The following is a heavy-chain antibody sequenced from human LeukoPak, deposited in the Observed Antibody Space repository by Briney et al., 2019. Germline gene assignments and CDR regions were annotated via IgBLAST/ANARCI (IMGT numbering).Heavy chain of an antibody. J-gene: IGHJ4*02. CDR3: ARAGQGYCTSASCYLSLDY. CDR2: INPNSGGT. Sequence: ASVKVSCKASGYTFTGCYMHWVRQAPGQGLEWMGWINPNSGGTNYAQKFQGRVTMTRDTSISTAYMELSRLRSDDTAVYYCARAGQGYCTSASCYLSLDYWGQGTLVTVSS. D-gene: IGHD2-2*01. V-gene: IGHV1-2*02. CDR1: GYTFTGCY.